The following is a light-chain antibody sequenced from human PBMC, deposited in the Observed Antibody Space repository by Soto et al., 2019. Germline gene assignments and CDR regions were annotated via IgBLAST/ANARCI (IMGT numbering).Light chain of an antibody. CDR3: QQYNSYSPLT. CDR2: DAS. Sequence: DIQMTQSPSTLSASVGDRVTITCRASQSISSWLAWYQQKQGKAPKLLIYDASSLESGVPSRFSGSGSGTEFTLTISSLQPDDFATYYCQQYNSYSPLTFGQGTKLEIK. CDR1: QSISSW. V-gene: IGKV1-5*01. J-gene: IGKJ2*01.